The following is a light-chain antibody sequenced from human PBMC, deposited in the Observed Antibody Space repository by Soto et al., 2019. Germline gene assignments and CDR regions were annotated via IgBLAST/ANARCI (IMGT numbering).Light chain of an antibody. CDR2: RNN. CDR3: ASRDDNLSGHWM. J-gene: IGLJ3*02. CDR1: SSNIGSNY. Sequence: QSVLTQPPSASQTPGQRVTISCSGTSSNIGSNYVSWYQQLPGTAPKLLIYRNNQRPSEVPDRFSGSKSGTSASLAISGLRSEDEADYYCASRDDNLSGHWMFGGGTKLTVL. V-gene: IGLV1-47*01.